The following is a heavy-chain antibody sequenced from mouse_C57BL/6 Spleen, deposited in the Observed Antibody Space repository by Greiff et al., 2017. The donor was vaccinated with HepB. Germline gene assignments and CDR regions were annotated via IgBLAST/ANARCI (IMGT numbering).Heavy chain of an antibody. CDR1: GYTFTSYW. Sequence: QVQLQQPGAELVMPGASVKLSCKASGYTFTSYWMHWVKQRPGQGLEWIGEIDHSDSYTNYNQKFKGKSTLTVDKSSSTAYMQLSSLTSDDSAVYYCARRNYYAMDYWGQGTSVTVSS. CDR3: ARRNYYAMDY. V-gene: IGHV1-69*01. J-gene: IGHJ4*01. CDR2: IDHSDSYT.